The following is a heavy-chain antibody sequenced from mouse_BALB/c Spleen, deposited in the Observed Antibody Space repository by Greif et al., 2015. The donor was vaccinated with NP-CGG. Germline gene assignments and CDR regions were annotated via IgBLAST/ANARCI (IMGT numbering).Heavy chain of an antibody. CDR1: GYAFSSSW. D-gene: IGHD1-2*01. CDR3: AILRLRYWYFDV. Sequence: VQLQQSGPELVKPGASVKISCKASGYAFSSSWMNWVKQRPGQGLEWIGRIYPGDGDTNYNGKFKGKATLTADKSSSTAYMQLSSLTSVDSAVYFCAILRLRYWYFDVWGAGTRSPSPQ. CDR2: IYPGDGDT. V-gene: IGHV1-82*01. J-gene: IGHJ1*01.